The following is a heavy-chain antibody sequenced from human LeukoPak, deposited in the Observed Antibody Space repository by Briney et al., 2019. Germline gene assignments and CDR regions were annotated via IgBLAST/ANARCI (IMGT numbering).Heavy chain of an antibody. CDR1: GVSISNYF. D-gene: IGHD1-14*01. V-gene: IGHV4-59*01. Sequence: KSSETLSLTCSVSGVSISNYFWSWIRQPPGKGLECIGFIYYSETTNYNPSFKSRVTISVDTSKNQFSLKLNSVTAADTAVYYCARFPGGAEYRHYYYMDVWGKGTTVTVSS. J-gene: IGHJ6*03. CDR3: ARFPGGAEYRHYYYMDV. CDR2: IYYSETT.